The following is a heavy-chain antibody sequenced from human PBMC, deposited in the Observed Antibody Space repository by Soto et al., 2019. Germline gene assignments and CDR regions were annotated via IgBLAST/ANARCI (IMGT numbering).Heavy chain of an antibody. CDR2: ISAYNGNT. V-gene: IGHV1-18*01. CDR3: ARDLDGSGSYYTDY. CDR1: GYMFVTYG. J-gene: IGHJ4*02. Sequence: ASVKVSCKASGYMFVTYGINWVRQAPGQGPEWMGWISAYNGNTKYAQNLQGRVTMTTDASTSTAYMEMRSLRYEDTAVYYCARDLDGSGSYYTDYWGPGTLVTVSS. D-gene: IGHD3-10*01.